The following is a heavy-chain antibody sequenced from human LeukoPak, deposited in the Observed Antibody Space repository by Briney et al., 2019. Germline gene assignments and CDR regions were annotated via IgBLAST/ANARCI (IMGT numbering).Heavy chain of an antibody. V-gene: IGHV4-4*07. CDR3: ARDHDDSSGYEDHSYFYY. J-gene: IGHJ4*02. D-gene: IGHD3-22*01. CDR1: GGTISSYY. Sequence: PSETLCLTCSVSGGTISSYYWSWIRQAAGKGLEWIGCIYSSGSTTYNPSLTSRVTISVDTSKNQFSLKLSSVTAADTAVSYCARDHDDSSGYEDHSYFYYWPREPCSPSPQ. CDR2: IYSSGST.